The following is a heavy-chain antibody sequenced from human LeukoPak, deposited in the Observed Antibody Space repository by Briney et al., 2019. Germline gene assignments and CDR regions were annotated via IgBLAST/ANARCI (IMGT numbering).Heavy chain of an antibody. Sequence: ASVKVSCKASGYTFTGYYMHWVRQAPGQGLEWMGWIHPNSGGTGYAQKFQGRVTITRDTSITTAYMELSGLRSDDTALYYCAREYDSSGLKAFDIWGRGTVVTVSS. J-gene: IGHJ3*02. CDR1: GYTFTGYY. D-gene: IGHD3-22*01. V-gene: IGHV1-2*02. CDR2: IHPNSGGT. CDR3: AREYDSSGLKAFDI.